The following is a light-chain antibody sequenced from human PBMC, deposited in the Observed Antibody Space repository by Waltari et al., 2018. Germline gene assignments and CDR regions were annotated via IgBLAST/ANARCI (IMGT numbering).Light chain of an antibody. CDR3: ETWDTNTRV. V-gene: IGLV4-60*03. J-gene: IGLJ3*02. Sequence: VVTQSSSASASLGSSVKLTCTLSSGHSGYIIAWHQQQQGKAPRYLMKLEGSGSYTKGRVVPDRFSGSSSVADRYLGISCLQSEDEADYYCETWDTNTRVFGGGTRLTVL. CDR2: LEGSGSY. CDR1: SGHSGYI.